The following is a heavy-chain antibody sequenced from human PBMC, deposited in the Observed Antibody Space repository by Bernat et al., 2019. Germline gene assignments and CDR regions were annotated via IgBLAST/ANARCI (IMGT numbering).Heavy chain of an antibody. D-gene: IGHD3-10*01. CDR2: IIPILGIA. CDR3: ARDEDTMVRGVYISHYYYGMDV. V-gene: IGHV1-69*08. CDR1: GGTFSSYT. Sequence: QVQLVQSGAEVKKPGSSVKVSCKASGGTFSSYTISWVRQAPGQGLEWMGRIIPILGIANYAQKFQGRVTITADKSTSTAYMELSSLRSEDTAVYYCARDEDTMVRGVYISHYYYGMDVWGQGTTVTVSS. J-gene: IGHJ6*02.